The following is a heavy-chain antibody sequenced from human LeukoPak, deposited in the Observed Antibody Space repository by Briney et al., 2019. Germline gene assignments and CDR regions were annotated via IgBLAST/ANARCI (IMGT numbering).Heavy chain of an antibody. D-gene: IGHD3-10*01. CDR2: IHHSGST. CDR1: GYSISSGYY. J-gene: IGHJ4*02. Sequence: PSETLSLTCTVSGYSISSGYYWGWIRQPPGKGLEWIGSIHHSGSTYYNPSLKSRVTISVDTSRNQFSLRLSSVTAADTAMYYCARGGSGSSIPDYWGQGTLVTVSS. V-gene: IGHV4-38-2*02. CDR3: ARGGSGSSIPDY.